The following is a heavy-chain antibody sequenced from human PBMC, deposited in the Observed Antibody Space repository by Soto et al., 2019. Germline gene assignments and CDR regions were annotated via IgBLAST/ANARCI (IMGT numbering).Heavy chain of an antibody. CDR2: INPNSGGT. CDR3: ARENLYYYGSGSYYRSPHYGMDV. Sequence: ASVKVSCKASGYTFTGYYMHWVRQAPGQGLEWMGWINPNSGGTNYAQKFQGWVTMTRDTSISTAYMELSRLRSDDTAVYYCARENLYYYGSGSYYRSPHYGMDVWGQGTTVTVSS. CDR1: GYTFTGYY. D-gene: IGHD3-10*01. J-gene: IGHJ6*02. V-gene: IGHV1-2*04.